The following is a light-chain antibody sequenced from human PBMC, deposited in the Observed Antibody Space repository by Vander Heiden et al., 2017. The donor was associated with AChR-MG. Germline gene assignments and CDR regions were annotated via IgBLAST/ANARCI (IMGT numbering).Light chain of an antibody. J-gene: IGLJ2*01. CDR2: QGN. Sequence: SFELTQPPSVSVSPGQTASITCSGDKLGYRYASWYQQKPGQSPVLVIYQGNKRPSGLPERFSGSTSGNTATLTISGTQAMDEGDYYCQAWDSTTAFFGGGTKLTVL. CDR3: QAWDSTTAF. V-gene: IGLV3-1*01. CDR1: KLGYRY.